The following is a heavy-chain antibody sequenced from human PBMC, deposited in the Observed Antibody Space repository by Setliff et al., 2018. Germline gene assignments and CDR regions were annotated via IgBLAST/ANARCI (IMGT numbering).Heavy chain of an antibody. CDR1: GYTFTGYY. CDR2: INPNSGGT. D-gene: IGHD3-22*01. J-gene: IGHJ2*01. Sequence: ASVKVSCKASGYTFTGYYMHWVRQALGQGLEWMGRINPNSGGTNYAQKFQGRVTMTRDTSISTAYMELSRLRSDDTAVYYCARDHYYYDSSGYYYANWYFDLWGRGTLVTVSS. V-gene: IGHV1-2*06. CDR3: ARDHYYYDSSGYYYANWYFDL.